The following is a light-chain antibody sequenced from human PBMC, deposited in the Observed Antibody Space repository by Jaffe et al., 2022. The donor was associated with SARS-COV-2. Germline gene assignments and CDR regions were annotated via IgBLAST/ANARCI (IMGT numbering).Light chain of an antibody. V-gene: IGLV3-21*02. CDR3: QVWDTSSDHYV. Sequence: SYVLTQPPSVSVAPGQTARITCGGINIGSKSVHWYQEKPGQPPVLVVHDNNDRPSGVPERFSGSNSGNTATLTISRVEADDEADYYCQVWDTSSDHYVFGTGTKVTVL. J-gene: IGLJ1*01. CDR2: DNN. CDR1: NIGSKS.